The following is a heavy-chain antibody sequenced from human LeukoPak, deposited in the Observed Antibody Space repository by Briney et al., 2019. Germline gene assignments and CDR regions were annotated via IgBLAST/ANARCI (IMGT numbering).Heavy chain of an antibody. CDR1: GFTFSSYS. J-gene: IGHJ4*02. CDR3: ARVSGWPWDH. D-gene: IGHD2-15*01. V-gene: IGHV3-48*02. Sequence: GGSLRLSCAASGFTFSSYSMTWVRQAPGKGLEWVSYISLSSTTIYHADSVKGRFTISRDDAKNSLYLQMNSLRDEDTAVYYCARVSGWPWDHWGQGTLVTVSS. CDR2: ISLSSTTI.